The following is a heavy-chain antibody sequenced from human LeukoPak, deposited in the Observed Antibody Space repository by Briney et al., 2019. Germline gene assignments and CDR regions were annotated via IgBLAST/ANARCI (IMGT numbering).Heavy chain of an antibody. CDR1: GFTFSGSA. V-gene: IGHV3-73*01. Sequence: GGSLKLSCAASGFTFSGSAMRWVRQASGKGLEWVGRIRSKANSYATAYAASAKGRFTISRDDSKNTAYLQMNSLKTEDTAVYYCTRLSAVAAATGTGYYYYMDVWGKGTTVTVSS. J-gene: IGHJ6*03. CDR3: TRLSAVAAATGTGYYYYMDV. CDR2: IRSKANSYAT. D-gene: IGHD1-1*01.